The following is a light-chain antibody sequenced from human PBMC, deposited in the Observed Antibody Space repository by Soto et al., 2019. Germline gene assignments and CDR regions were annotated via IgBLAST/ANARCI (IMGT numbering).Light chain of an antibody. CDR1: SSDVGSYNS. V-gene: IGLV2-14*03. J-gene: IGLJ1*01. Sequence: QSVLTQPASVSGSPGQSIAISCTGTSSDVGSYNSVSWYQQYPGKAPKLMIHDVNNRPAGISDRFSGSTSGNTASLTISVLPDEEEADYYCSSFTSSTSYVFGTGTKLTVL. CDR3: SSFTSSTSYV. CDR2: DVN.